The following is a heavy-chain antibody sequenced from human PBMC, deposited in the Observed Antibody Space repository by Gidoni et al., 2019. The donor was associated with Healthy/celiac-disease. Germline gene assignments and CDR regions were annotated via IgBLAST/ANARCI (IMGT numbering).Heavy chain of an antibody. V-gene: IGHV1-18*01. CDR1: GYTFTSYG. D-gene: IGHD2-15*01. CDR3: ARGFPFLEQNGVVVAATNAFDI. J-gene: IGHJ3*02. CDR2: ISAYNGNT. Sequence: QVQLVQSGAEVKKPGASVKVSCKASGYTFTSYGISWVRQAPGQGLEWMGWISAYNGNTNYAQKLQGRVTMTTDTSTSTAYMELRSLRSDDTAVYYCARGFPFLEQNGVVVAATNAFDIWGQGTMVTVSS.